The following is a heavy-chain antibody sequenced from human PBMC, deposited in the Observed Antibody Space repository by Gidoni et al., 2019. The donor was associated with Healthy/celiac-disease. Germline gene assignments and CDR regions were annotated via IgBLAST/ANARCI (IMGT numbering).Heavy chain of an antibody. V-gene: IGHV4-59*01. Sequence: QVQLQESGPGLVKPSETLSLTCTVPGGSISSYYWSWIRQPPGKGLAWIGYLYYSGSTNYTPSLKSRVTISVDTSKNQFSLKLSSVTAADTAVYYCARDSTGSGSYYNYYYGMDVWGQGTTVTVSS. CDR2: LYYSGST. J-gene: IGHJ6*02. CDR1: GGSISSYY. CDR3: ARDSTGSGSYYNYYYGMDV. D-gene: IGHD3-10*01.